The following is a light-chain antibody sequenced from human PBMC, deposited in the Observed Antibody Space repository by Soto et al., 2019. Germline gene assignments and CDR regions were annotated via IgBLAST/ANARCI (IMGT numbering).Light chain of an antibody. V-gene: IGKV1-9*01. CDR2: GTF. CDR1: QDIKTY. CDR3: QQYNTWPPIT. J-gene: IGKJ5*01. Sequence: IQLTQSPSSLSASVGDRVSITCRASQDIKTYLAWYQQKQGKAPKLLISGTFTLQSGVPSRFNGSGSGTDFTLTISRLQPEDFAVYYCQQYNTWPPITFGQGTRLEIK.